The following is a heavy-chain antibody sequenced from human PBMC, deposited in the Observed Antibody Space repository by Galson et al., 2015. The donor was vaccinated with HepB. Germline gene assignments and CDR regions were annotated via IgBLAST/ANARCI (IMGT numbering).Heavy chain of an antibody. CDR1: GFTFSDYY. D-gene: IGHD1-20*01. V-gene: IGHV3-11*01. J-gene: IGHJ4*02. Sequence: SLRLSCAASGFTFSDYYMNWIRQAPGKGLEWLSYTSSSGYTIYYADSVKGRFTISRDNAKNSLYLQMDSLRAEDTAGYYCARAGGYNWNYFDYWGQGTLVTVSS. CDR3: ARAGGYNWNYFDY. CDR2: TSSSGYTI.